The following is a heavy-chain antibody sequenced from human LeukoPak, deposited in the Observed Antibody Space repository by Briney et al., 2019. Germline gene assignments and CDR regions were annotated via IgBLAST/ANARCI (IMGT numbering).Heavy chain of an antibody. CDR3: AREHIFYDFWSGYYLAYMDV. D-gene: IGHD3-3*01. V-gene: IGHV1-69*05. J-gene: IGHJ6*03. CDR2: IIPIFGTA. Sequence: ASVKVSCKASGYTFTGYYMHWVRQAPGQGLEWMGGIIPIFGTANYAQKFQGRVTITTDESTSTAYMELSSLRSEDTAVYYCAREHIFYDFWSGYYLAYMDVWGKGTTVTVSS. CDR1: GYTFTGYY.